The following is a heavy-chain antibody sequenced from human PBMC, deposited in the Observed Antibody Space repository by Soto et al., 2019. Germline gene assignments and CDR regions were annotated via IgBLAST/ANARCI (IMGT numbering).Heavy chain of an antibody. V-gene: IGHV3-23*01. D-gene: IGHD6-13*01. CDR2: ISGSGGST. CDR3: ARDKCSSSYENYYYGMDV. Sequence: GGSLRLSCAASGFTXXXXXMSWVRQXPGKGLEWVSAISGSGGSTYYADSVKGRFTISGDNSKDTLYLQMNSLRAEDTAVYYCARDKCSSSYENYYYGMDVWAQGTTVTVSS. J-gene: IGHJ6*02. CDR1: GFTXXXXX.